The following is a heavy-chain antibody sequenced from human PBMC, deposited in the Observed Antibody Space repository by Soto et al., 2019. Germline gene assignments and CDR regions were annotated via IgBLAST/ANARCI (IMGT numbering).Heavy chain of an antibody. J-gene: IGHJ4*02. CDR1: GGSFSGYY. CDR3: ARARLRFLDY. Sequence: QVQLQQWGAGLLKPSETLSLTCAVYGGSFSGYYWSWIRQPPGKGLEWIGEINHRGSTNYNPSLKSGVTISVDTSKNQFSLKLSSVTAADTAVYYCARARLRFLDYWGQGTLVTVSS. D-gene: IGHD4-17*01. V-gene: IGHV4-34*01. CDR2: INHRGST.